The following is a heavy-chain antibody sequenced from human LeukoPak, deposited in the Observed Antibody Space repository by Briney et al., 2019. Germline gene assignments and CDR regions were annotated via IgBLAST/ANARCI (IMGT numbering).Heavy chain of an antibody. CDR2: ISYDGSYK. CDR1: GFTFSSYA. J-gene: IGHJ4*02. D-gene: IGHD6-19*01. Sequence: GGSLRLSCAASGFTFSSYAMHWVRQAPGKGLEWVAVISYDGSYKYYADSVKGRFTISRDNSKNTLYLQMNSLRAEDTALYSCARGRSAVADTDDYWGQGTLVTVSP. CDR3: ARGRSAVADTDDY. V-gene: IGHV3-30-3*01.